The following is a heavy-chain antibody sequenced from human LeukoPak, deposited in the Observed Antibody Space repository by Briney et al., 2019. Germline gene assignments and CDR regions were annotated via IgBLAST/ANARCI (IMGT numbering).Heavy chain of an antibody. D-gene: IGHD3-22*01. J-gene: IGHJ4*02. CDR1: GGSISSYY. CDR3: ARSPLDYYDSSGYDVY. Sequence: SETLSLTCTVSGGSISSYYWSWIRQHPGKGLEWIGYIYYSGSTYYNPSLKSRVTISVDTSKNQFSLKLSSVTAADTAVYYCARSPLDYYDSSGYDVYWGQGTLVTVSS. V-gene: IGHV4-59*06. CDR2: IYYSGST.